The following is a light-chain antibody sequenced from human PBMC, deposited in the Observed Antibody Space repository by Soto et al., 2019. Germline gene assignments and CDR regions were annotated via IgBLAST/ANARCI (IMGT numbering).Light chain of an antibody. CDR2: DAS. CDR3: QQYGSIPLT. Sequence: ENVGKKTSGALSLSQEGMATRCVMVTESVVSSYLAWYQLKPGQAPRLLIYDASSRATGIPDRFSGSGSGTDFTLTICRLEPEDFAVYYCQQYGSIPLTCGQGTKVDIK. V-gene: IGKV3-20*01. J-gene: IGKJ1*01. CDR1: ESVVSSY.